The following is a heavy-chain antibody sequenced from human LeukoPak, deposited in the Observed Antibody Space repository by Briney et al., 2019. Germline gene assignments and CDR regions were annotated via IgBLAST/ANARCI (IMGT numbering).Heavy chain of an antibody. V-gene: IGHV1-2*02. CDR3: AKCGSGWSHSDY. CDR1: GYTFTGYY. D-gene: IGHD6-19*01. CDR2: INPNTGGT. J-gene: IGHJ4*02. Sequence: ASVKVSCKTSGYTFTGYYIHWVRQAPGQGLEWMGWINPNTGGTNYAQKFQGRVTMTRDTSINTAFMELSRLRSDDTAVYYCAKCGSGWSHSDYWGQGTLVTVSS.